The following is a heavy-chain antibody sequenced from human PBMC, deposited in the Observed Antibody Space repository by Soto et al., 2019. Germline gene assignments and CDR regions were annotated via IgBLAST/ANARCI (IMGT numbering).Heavy chain of an antibody. J-gene: IGHJ4*02. CDR3: VQTTGWPGFDF. CDR1: GFAVSSKY. D-gene: IGHD6-19*01. Sequence: EVQLVESGGGLIQPGGSLRLSCAASGFAVSSKYMTWVRQAPGKGLEWVSVIYGGGTTYYEDSVKGRFTISRDTSKNTLYLQMNSLRAEATAVYYCVQTTGWPGFDFWGQGTLVTVSS. V-gene: IGHV3-53*01. CDR2: IYGGGTT.